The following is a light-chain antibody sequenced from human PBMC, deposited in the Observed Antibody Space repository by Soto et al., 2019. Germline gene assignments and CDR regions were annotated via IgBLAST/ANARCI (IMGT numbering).Light chain of an antibody. V-gene: IGLV2-11*01. J-gene: IGLJ2*01. CDR1: ISDVGGYDF. Sequence: QSVLTQPRSVSGSPGQSVTISCTGTISDVGGYDFVSWYQQRPGKAPNIMIYDVTERPSGVPDRFSGSKSGNTASLTISGLQADDEADYYCCSYAGNYTWLFGGGTQLTVL. CDR2: DVT. CDR3: CSYAGNYTWL.